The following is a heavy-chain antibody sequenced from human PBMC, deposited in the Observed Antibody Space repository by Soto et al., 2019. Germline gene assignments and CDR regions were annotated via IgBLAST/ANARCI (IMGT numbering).Heavy chain of an antibody. CDR2: IYYSGST. Sequence: PSETLSLTCTVSGGSISSYYWSWIRQPPGKGLEWIGYIYYSGSTNYNPSLKSRVTIAVDTSKNQFSLKLSSVTAADTAVYYCARVLWQLGNYGMDVWGQGTTVTVSS. D-gene: IGHD6-6*01. CDR1: GGSISSYY. V-gene: IGHV4-59*01. CDR3: ARVLWQLGNYGMDV. J-gene: IGHJ6*02.